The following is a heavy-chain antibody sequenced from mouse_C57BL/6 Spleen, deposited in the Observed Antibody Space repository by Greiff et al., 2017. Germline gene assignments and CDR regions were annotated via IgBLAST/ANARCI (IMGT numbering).Heavy chain of an antibody. CDR2: IYPGDGDT. D-gene: IGHD2-3*01. CDR3: ARTDGYYVGYAMDY. J-gene: IGHJ4*01. Sequence: QLQQSGPELVKPGASVKISCKASGYAFSSSWMNWVKQRPGKGLEWIGRIYPGDGDTNYNGKFKGKATLTADKSSSTAYMQLSSLTSEDSAVYFCARTDGYYVGYAMDYWGQGTSVTVSS. CDR1: GYAFSSSW. V-gene: IGHV1-82*01.